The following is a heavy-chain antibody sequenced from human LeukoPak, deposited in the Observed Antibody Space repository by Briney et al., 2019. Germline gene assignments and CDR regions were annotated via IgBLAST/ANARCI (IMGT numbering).Heavy chain of an antibody. D-gene: IGHD3-22*01. CDR3: ARGSRVFAHYDSSGYYSAFDI. CDR2: IYPGDSAT. CDR1: GYSFTNYW. V-gene: IGHV5-51*01. Sequence: GESLKISCKGSGYSFTNYWIGWVRQMPGKGLELMGVIYPGDSATRYSPSFQGQVAISVDKSIRTAYLQWSSLKASDIAMYYCARGSRVFAHYDSSGYYSAFDIWGQGIMVTVSS. J-gene: IGHJ3*02.